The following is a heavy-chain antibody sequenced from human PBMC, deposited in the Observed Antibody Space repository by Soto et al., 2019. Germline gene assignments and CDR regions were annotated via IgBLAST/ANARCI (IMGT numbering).Heavy chain of an antibody. V-gene: IGHV1-8*01. CDR2: MNPNSGNG. CDR1: GYAFSNND. CDR3: ARMATSGTLNWFDP. J-gene: IGHJ5*02. Sequence: QVQLVQSGAEVKKPGASVKVSCQASGYAFSNNDISWVRQGTGQGLGWMGWMNPNSGNGGYAQKFQGRVTMTRDTSTSTAYMELSSLTSDDTAIYYCARMATSGTLNWFDPWGQGTLVTVSS.